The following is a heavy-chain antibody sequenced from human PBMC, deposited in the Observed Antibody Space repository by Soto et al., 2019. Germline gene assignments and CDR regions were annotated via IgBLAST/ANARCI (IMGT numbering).Heavy chain of an antibody. V-gene: IGHV3-23*01. CDR3: AKTPHANTVTKVPYYFDY. CDR1: GFTFSSYA. J-gene: IGHJ4*02. Sequence: GGSLRLSCAASGFTFSSYAMSWVRQAPGKGLEWVSAISGSGGSTYYADSVKGRFTISRDNSKNTLYLQMNSLRAEDTAVYYCAKTPHANTVTKVPYYFDYWGQGTLVTVSS. CDR2: ISGSGGST. D-gene: IGHD4-4*01.